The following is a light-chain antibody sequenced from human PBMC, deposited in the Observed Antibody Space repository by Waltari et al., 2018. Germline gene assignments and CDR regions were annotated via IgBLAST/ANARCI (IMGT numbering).Light chain of an antibody. CDR2: YDR. V-gene: IGLV3-21*01. Sequence: SYDVTQSRSVSVSPGQTAYITCGGDDIGTENVQGYQQKPPQAPVLVIYYDRVRPTGIPARFSGSNSGNTATLIISGVEAGDEADYYCQVWDSDSDDWVFGGGTRLTVL. CDR1: DIGTEN. J-gene: IGLJ3*02. CDR3: QVWDSDSDDWV.